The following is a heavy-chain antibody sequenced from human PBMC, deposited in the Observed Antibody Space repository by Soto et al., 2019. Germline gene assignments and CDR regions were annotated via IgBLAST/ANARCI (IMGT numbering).Heavy chain of an antibody. D-gene: IGHD4-17*01. Sequence: GGSLRLSCAASGFTFSSYGMHWVRQAPGKGLEWVAVISYDGSNKYYADSVKGRFTISRDNSKNTLYLQMNSLRAEDTAVYYCAKDRYGVDYYYGMDVWGQGTTVTVSS. J-gene: IGHJ6*02. CDR2: ISYDGSNK. V-gene: IGHV3-30*18. CDR1: GFTFSSYG. CDR3: AKDRYGVDYYYGMDV.